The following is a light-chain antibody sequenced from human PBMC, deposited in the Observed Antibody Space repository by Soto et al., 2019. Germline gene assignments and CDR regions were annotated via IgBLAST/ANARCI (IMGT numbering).Light chain of an antibody. CDR2: ETS. V-gene: IGKV1-5*03. CDR3: QKDKEHWT. CDR1: QSMSGW. J-gene: IGKJ2*01. Sequence: DIQMTQSPSTLSASVGDRVTTTCRAGQSMSGWLAWYQQKPGKAPKLLIYETSSLEDRVQSRFTGSGSGTEFSLTITSLLPNDLANNYCQKDKEHWTLGQGTKVEI.